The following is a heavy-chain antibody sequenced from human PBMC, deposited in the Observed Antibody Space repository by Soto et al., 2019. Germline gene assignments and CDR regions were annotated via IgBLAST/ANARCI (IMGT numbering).Heavy chain of an antibody. CDR1: GFTFSSYA. CDR3: AKVSAAGFSLYYYYGMDV. CDR2: ISGSGGST. Sequence: LRLSCAASGFTFSSYAMSWVRQAPGKGLEWVSAISGSGGSTYYADSVKGRFTISRDNSKNTLYLQMNSLRAEDTAVYYCAKVSAAGFSLYYYYGMDVWGQGTTVTVSS. V-gene: IGHV3-23*01. J-gene: IGHJ6*02. D-gene: IGHD6-13*01.